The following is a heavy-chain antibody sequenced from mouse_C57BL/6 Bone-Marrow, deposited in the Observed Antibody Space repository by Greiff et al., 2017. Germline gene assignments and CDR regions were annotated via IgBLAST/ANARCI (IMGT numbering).Heavy chain of an antibody. D-gene: IGHD1-1*01. Sequence: VQLKQPGAELVMPGASVKLSCKASGYTFTSYWMHWVKQRPGQGLEWIGEIDPSDSYTNYNQKFKGKSPLTVDKSSSTAYMQLSSLTSEDSAVYYCARRAAVVATAPSYWYFDVWGTGTTVTVSS. V-gene: IGHV1-69*01. CDR2: IDPSDSYT. CDR3: ARRAAVVATAPSYWYFDV. CDR1: GYTFTSYW. J-gene: IGHJ1*03.